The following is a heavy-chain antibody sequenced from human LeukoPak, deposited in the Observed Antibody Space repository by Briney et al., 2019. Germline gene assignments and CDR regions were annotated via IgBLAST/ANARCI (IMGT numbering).Heavy chain of an antibody. J-gene: IGHJ3*02. Sequence: GGSLRLSCAASGFTFSTYWMQWVRQAPGKGLVWVSRFTSDGSSTSYADSVKGRFTISRDNSKNTLYLQMNSLRAEDTAVYYCAKGRPSSGYYPGAFDIWGQGTMVTVSS. CDR2: FTSDGSST. CDR3: AKGRPSSGYYPGAFDI. CDR1: GFTFSTYW. D-gene: IGHD3-22*01. V-gene: IGHV3-74*01.